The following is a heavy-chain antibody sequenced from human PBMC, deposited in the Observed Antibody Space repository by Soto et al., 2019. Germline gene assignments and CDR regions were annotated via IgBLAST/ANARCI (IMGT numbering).Heavy chain of an antibody. D-gene: IGHD5-12*01. CDR2: INPSGGST. CDR3: ARECVSGYDWGFRCWFDP. CDR1: GYTFTSYY. V-gene: IGHV1-46*01. J-gene: IGHJ5*02. Sequence: ASVKVSCKASGYTFTSYYIHWVRQAPGQGLEWMGIINPSGGSTSYAQKFQGRVTMTRDTSTSTVYMELSSLRSEDTAVYYCARECVSGYDWGFRCWFDPWGQGTLVTVSS.